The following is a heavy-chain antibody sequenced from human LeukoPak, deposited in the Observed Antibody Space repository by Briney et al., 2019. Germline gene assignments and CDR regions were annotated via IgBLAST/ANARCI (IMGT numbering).Heavy chain of an antibody. J-gene: IGHJ4*02. Sequence: SETLSLTCAVSGYSISNGQYWGWIRQPPGKGLEWIGSIFHSGDTYYNPSFKSRVTISVDTSKNQFSLNLSSVTAADTAVYYCASLGGSSGIWGQGTLVTASS. V-gene: IGHV4-38-2*01. CDR1: GYSISNGQY. D-gene: IGHD6-6*01. CDR2: IFHSGDT. CDR3: ASLGGSSGI.